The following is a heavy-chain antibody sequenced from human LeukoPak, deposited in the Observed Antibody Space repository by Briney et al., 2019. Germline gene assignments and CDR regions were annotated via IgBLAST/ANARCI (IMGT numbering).Heavy chain of an antibody. V-gene: IGHV3-23*01. D-gene: IGHD4-17*01. CDR2: ISGSGGST. J-gene: IGHJ4*02. Sequence: GGSLRLSCAASGFTFSSYAMSWVRQAPGKGLEWVSAISGSGGSTYYADSVKGRFTISRDNSKNTLYLQMNSLRAEDTAVYYCAKDPTLYGDYGYFDYWGQGTLVTVSS. CDR1: GFTFSSYA. CDR3: AKDPTLYGDYGYFDY.